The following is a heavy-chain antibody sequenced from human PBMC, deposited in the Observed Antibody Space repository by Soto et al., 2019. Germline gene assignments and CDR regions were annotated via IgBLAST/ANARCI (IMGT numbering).Heavy chain of an antibody. CDR2: INSDGSST. J-gene: IGHJ6*02. D-gene: IGHD6-19*01. CDR1: GFTFSSYW. V-gene: IGHV3-74*01. Sequence: GGSLRLSCAASGFTFSSYWMHWVRQAPGKGLVWVSRINSDGSSTSYADSVKGRFTISRDNAKNTLYLQMNSLRAEDTAVYYCARVGLESSGWYDPLDYYYYGMDVWGQGTTVTVSS. CDR3: ARVGLESSGWYDPLDYYYYGMDV.